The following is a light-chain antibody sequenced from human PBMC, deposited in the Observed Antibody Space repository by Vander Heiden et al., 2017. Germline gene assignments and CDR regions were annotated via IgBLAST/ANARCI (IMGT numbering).Light chain of an antibody. J-gene: IGLJ2*01. CDR3: CSYAGSHTFVL. CDR1: SSHVGGYNY. Sequence: QSGLTQPRSVSGSPGQTVTISCSGTSSHVGGYNYVSWYQQYPGKAPKLIIYDVTKRPSGVPGRFSGSKSGDTASLTISGLRAEDEAVYCCCSYAGSHTFVLFGGGTKLTVL. V-gene: IGLV2-11*01. CDR2: DVT.